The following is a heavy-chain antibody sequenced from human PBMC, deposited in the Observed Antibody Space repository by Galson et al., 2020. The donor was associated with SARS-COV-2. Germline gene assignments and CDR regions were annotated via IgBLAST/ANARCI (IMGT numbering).Heavy chain of an antibody. Sequence: GGSLRLSCAASGFTFSSYAMHWVRQAPGKGLEWVAVISSDGSNKYYADSVKGRFTISRDNAKNTLYLQMNSLRAEDTAVYYCAREAYCGGDCDSVFDYWGQGTLVAVSA. CDR2: ISSDGSNK. J-gene: IGHJ4*02. CDR3: AREAYCGGDCDSVFDY. V-gene: IGHV3-30*04. CDR1: GFTFSSYA. D-gene: IGHD2-21*02.